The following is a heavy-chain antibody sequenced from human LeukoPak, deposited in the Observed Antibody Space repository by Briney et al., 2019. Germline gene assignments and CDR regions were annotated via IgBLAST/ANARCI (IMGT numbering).Heavy chain of an antibody. CDR3: AKDRDY. V-gene: IGHV3-23*01. Sequence: PGGSLRLSCAASGFTFSSCAMSWVRQAPGKGLEWVSAISESGGATYYADSVRGRFTISRDNSKNTLYLQMNRLRVDDTAIYYCAKDRDYWGQGTLVTVSS. J-gene: IGHJ4*02. CDR2: ISESGGAT. CDR1: GFTFSSCA.